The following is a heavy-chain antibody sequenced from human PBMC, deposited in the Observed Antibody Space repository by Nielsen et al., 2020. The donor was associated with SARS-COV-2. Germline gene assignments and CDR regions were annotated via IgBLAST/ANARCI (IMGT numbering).Heavy chain of an antibody. Sequence: GGSLPLSCTASGFTFGDYAMSRFRQAPGKGMEWVGFIRSKAYGGTTEYAASVKGRFTISRDDSKSIAYLQMNSLKTEDTAVYYCTRTCHDYGDAFDIWGQGTMVTVSS. CDR1: GFTFGDYA. CDR2: IRSKAYGGTT. D-gene: IGHD4-17*01. J-gene: IGHJ3*02. V-gene: IGHV3-49*03. CDR3: TRTCHDYGDAFDI.